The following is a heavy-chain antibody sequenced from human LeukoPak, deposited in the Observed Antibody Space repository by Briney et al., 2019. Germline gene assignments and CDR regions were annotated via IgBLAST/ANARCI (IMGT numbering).Heavy chain of an antibody. Sequence: PGGSLRLSCAASGFTFSSYSMNWVRQAPGKGLEGVSSISSSSSYIYYADSVKGRFTISRDNAKNSLYLQMSRLRAEDTAVYYCAREIISEGLKRFDYWGQGTLVTVSS. CDR1: GFTFSSYS. J-gene: IGHJ4*02. V-gene: IGHV3-21*01. CDR2: ISSSSSYI. CDR3: AREIISEGLKRFDY. D-gene: IGHD3-10*01.